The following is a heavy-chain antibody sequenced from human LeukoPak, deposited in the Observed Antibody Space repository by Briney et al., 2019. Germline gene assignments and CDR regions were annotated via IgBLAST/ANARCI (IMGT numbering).Heavy chain of an antibody. Sequence: GGSLRLSCAASGFTFTTYAMSWVRQAPGKGLEWVAVISYDGSNKYYADSVKGRFTISRDNSKNTLYLQMNSLRAEDTAVYYCAKDMITMIVVVTPGVDYWGQGTLVTVSS. V-gene: IGHV3-30*18. CDR1: GFTFTTYA. J-gene: IGHJ4*02. D-gene: IGHD3-22*01. CDR3: AKDMITMIVVVTPGVDY. CDR2: ISYDGSNK.